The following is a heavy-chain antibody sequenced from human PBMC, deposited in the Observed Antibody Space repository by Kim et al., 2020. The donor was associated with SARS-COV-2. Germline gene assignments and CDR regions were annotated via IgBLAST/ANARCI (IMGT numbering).Heavy chain of an antibody. Sequence: GGSLRLSCAASEFSVSTQTMTLFRHAPVQVLELVSIISRNGTTYYADAVKCLFPTARDTSKNTLYLQMDNLRADDTAVYYCAGDNYNNYWYKYWGQGTLVTV. V-gene: IGHV3-53*01. D-gene: IGHD1-20*01. CDR2: ISRNGTT. CDR1: EFSVSTQT. J-gene: IGHJ4*02. CDR3: AGDNYNNYWYKY.